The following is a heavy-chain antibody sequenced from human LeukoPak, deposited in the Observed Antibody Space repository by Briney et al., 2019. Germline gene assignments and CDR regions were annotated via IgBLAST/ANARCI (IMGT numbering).Heavy chain of an antibody. CDR2: INPNSGGT. D-gene: IGHD3-16*02. CDR3: ACAAAVINKQLYLGSDY. Sequence: ASVKVSCKASGYTFTGYYMHWVRQAPGQGLEWMGWINPNSGGTNYAQKFQGRVTMTRDTSISTAYMELSRLRSDDTAVYYCACAAAVINKQLYLGSDYWGQGTLVTVSS. J-gene: IGHJ4*02. CDR1: GYTFTGYY. V-gene: IGHV1-2*02.